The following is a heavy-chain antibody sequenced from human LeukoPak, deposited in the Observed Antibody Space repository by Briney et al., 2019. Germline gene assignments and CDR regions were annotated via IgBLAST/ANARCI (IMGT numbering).Heavy chain of an antibody. D-gene: IGHD5-18*01. Sequence: GGSLTLSCAASGFTFKNCAMSWVRQTPGMGLEWVSAISDNDGSTYYTDSVKGRFTISRDNSKDTVYLQMNNLRAADTALYFCVRHDSYIPFWGQGSLVTVSS. J-gene: IGHJ1*01. V-gene: IGHV3-23*01. CDR1: GFTFKNCA. CDR2: ISDNDGST. CDR3: VRHDSYIPF.